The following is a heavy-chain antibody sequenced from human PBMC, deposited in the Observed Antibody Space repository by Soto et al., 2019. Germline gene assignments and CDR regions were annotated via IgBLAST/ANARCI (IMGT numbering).Heavy chain of an antibody. Sequence: QVQLQESGPGLVKPSQTLSLTCTVSGGSISSGDYYWSWIRQPPGKGLEWIGYIYYSGSTYYNPSLKSRVTKAVDTSKNQFSLKVSSVTAADTAVYYCASQPTPADILTGYYNHWGQGTLVTVSS. CDR2: IYYSGST. CDR3: ASQPTPADILTGYYNH. J-gene: IGHJ5*02. V-gene: IGHV4-30-4*01. D-gene: IGHD3-9*01. CDR1: GGSISSGDYY.